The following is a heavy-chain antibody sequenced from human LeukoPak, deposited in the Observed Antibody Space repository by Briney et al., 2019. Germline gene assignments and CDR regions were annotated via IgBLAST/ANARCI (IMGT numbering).Heavy chain of an antibody. V-gene: IGHV4-59*01. D-gene: IGHD3-9*01. CDR3: ARGKLYFAPPMGFDA. J-gene: IGHJ4*02. CDR2: IYYSGST. CDR1: GVSISSYY. Sequence: PSETLSLTCTVSGVSISSYYWGWIRQPPGKAMEWIGDIYYSGSTNYKESLKSRVSISRDTSKNQFSLNLSSVTAADTAVYFCARGKLYFAPPMGFDAWGPGTLVTVSS.